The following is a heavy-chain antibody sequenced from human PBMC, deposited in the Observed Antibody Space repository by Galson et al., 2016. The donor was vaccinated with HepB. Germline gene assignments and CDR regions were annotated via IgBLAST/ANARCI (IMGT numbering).Heavy chain of an antibody. D-gene: IGHD3-22*01. Sequence: LRLSCAASGFTFSKYSMNWVRQAPGMRLEWVSSISLSSSYINNADSVPGRFTISRDNAKNSLYLQMNRRRAEDTAVYYCVRDKEDSSGYFGYWGQGTLVTVAS. J-gene: IGHJ4*02. CDR2: ISLSSSYI. CDR3: VRDKEDSSGYFGY. V-gene: IGHV3-21*01. CDR1: GFTFSKYS.